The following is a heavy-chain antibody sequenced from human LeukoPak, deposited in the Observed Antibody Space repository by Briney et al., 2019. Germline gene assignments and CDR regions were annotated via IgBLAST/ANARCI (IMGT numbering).Heavy chain of an antibody. Sequence: ASVKVSCKASGYTFTGYYMHWVRQAPGQGLEWMGWINPNSGGTNYAQKFQGRVTMTRDTSISTAYMELGRLRSDDTAVYYCARWSGGKYYYDSSGYYRPRHYFDYWGQGTLVTVSS. J-gene: IGHJ4*02. CDR1: GYTFTGYY. CDR2: INPNSGGT. D-gene: IGHD3-22*01. V-gene: IGHV1-2*02. CDR3: ARWSGGKYYYDSSGYYRPRHYFDY.